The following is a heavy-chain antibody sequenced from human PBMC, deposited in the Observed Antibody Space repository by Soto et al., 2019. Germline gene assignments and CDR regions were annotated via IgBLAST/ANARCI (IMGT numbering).Heavy chain of an antibody. CDR1: GGTFSSYA. CDR2: IIPIFGTA. Sequence: QVQLVQSGAEVKKPGSSVKVSCKASGGTFSSYAISWVRQAPGQGLEWMGGIIPIFGTANYAQKFQGRVTITADESTSTAYMELSSLRSEDTAVYYCARVVDFGVDRYYYGMDVWGQGTTVTVSS. J-gene: IGHJ6*02. D-gene: IGHD3-3*01. V-gene: IGHV1-69*01. CDR3: ARVVDFGVDRYYYGMDV.